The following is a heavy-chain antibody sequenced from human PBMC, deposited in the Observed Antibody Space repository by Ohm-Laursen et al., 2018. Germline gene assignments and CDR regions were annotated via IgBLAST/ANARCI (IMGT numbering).Heavy chain of an antibody. J-gene: IGHJ4*02. D-gene: IGHD6-19*01. CDR2: IYTTVTI. V-gene: IGHV4-4*07. CDR1: GGSISSYY. Sequence: GTLSLTCTVSGGSISSYYWSWIRQPAGKGLEWIGRIYTTVTINYNPSLKSRVTMSVDTSKNQFSLKLSSVTAADTAVYYCARQESSGWYPDYWGQGTLVTVSS. CDR3: ARQESSGWYPDY.